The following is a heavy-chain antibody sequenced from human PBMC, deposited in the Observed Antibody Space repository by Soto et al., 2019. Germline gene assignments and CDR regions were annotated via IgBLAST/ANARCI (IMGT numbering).Heavy chain of an antibody. Sequence: QVQLQESGPGLVKPSDTLSLTCAVSGYSISSSNWWGWIRQPPGKGLEWIGYIYYSGTTYYHPSLKRPITLSVDTSKKQSSLKLTSVTAVDTAVYYCAKREIQGPIDYWGQGTLVTVSS. J-gene: IGHJ4*02. CDR1: GYSISSSNW. D-gene: IGHD1-26*01. CDR3: AKREIQGPIDY. V-gene: IGHV4-28*01. CDR2: IYYSGTT.